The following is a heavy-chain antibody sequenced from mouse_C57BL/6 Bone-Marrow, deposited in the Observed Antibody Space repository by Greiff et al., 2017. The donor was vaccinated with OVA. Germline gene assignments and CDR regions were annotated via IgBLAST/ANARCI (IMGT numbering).Heavy chain of an antibody. CDR2: IDPENGDT. Sequence: DVKLVESGAELVRPGASVTLSCTASGFNIKDDYMHWVKQRPEQGLEWIGWIDPENGDTEYASKFQGKATITADTSSNTAYLQLSSLTSEDTAVYYCTTTVVGTDYWGQGTALTVSS. D-gene: IGHD1-1*01. CDR1: GFNIKDDY. CDR3: TTTVVGTDY. V-gene: IGHV14-4*01. J-gene: IGHJ2*01.